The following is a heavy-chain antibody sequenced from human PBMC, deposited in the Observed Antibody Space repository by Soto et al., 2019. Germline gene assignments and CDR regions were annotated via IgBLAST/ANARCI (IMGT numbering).Heavy chain of an antibody. CDR1: GYSFSSYW. CDR2: IYPDDSDT. CDR3: ASRAVYCNGFTWSWS. V-gene: IGHV5-51*01. D-gene: IGHD2-15*01. Sequence: PGESLEISCQGSGYSFSSYWIGWVRQMPGKGLEWMGVIYPDDSDTRYSPSFLGQVTISADESSNTATLQWNNLRASDSGIYYCASRAVYCNGFTWSWSWGEGTPVTDSS. J-gene: IGHJ1*01.